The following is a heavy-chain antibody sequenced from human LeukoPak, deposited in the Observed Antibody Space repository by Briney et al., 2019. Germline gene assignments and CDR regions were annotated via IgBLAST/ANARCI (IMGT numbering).Heavy chain of an antibody. Sequence: PSETLSLTCTVSGASISGSGYYWGWIRQPPVKGLEWIGSIYSSGSTYYNASLQSRVTISIETSKNQISLRLNSVTAADTAMYYCAKSGGYGLIDYWGQGTLVTVSS. V-gene: IGHV4-39*01. CDR1: GASISGSGYY. D-gene: IGHD1-26*01. CDR2: IYSSGST. CDR3: AKSGGYGLIDY. J-gene: IGHJ4*02.